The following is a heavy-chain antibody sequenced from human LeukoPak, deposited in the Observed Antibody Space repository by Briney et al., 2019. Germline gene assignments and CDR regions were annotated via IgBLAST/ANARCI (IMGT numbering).Heavy chain of an antibody. CDR3: AKVITYDSSGYYSHCFDY. J-gene: IGHJ4*02. V-gene: IGHV3-23*01. CDR2: LSASGGST. D-gene: IGHD3-22*01. Sequence: GGSLRLSCVASGFNFGTYAMGWVRQAPGKGLEWVSALSASGGSTYYADSVRGRFTISRDSSRNTVYLQMNSLRVEDTARYYCAKVITYDSSGYYSHCFDYWGQGTLVTVSS. CDR1: GFNFGTYA.